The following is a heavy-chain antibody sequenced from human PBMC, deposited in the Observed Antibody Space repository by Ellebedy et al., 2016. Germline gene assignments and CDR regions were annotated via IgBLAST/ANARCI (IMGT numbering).Heavy chain of an antibody. Sequence: GESLKISXAASGFTFSSYAMHWVRQAPGKGLEWVAVISYDGSNKYYADSVKGRFTISRDNSKNTLYLQMNSLRAEDTAVYYCARDLLGVDYWGQGTLVTVSS. CDR3: ARDLLGVDY. V-gene: IGHV3-30-3*01. CDR2: ISYDGSNK. J-gene: IGHJ4*02. CDR1: GFTFSSYA. D-gene: IGHD3-10*01.